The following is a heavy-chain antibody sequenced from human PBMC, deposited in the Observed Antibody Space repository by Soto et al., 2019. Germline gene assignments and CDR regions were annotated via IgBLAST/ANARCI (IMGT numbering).Heavy chain of an antibody. V-gene: IGHV3-23*01. CDR2: SSGSGGST. CDR1: GFTFSSYA. CDR3: AHSRDYYDSSGYLDD. Sequence: GGSLRLSCAASGFTFSSYAMSWVRQAPGKGLEWVSASSGSGGSTYYADSVKGRFTISRDNSKNTLYLQMNSLRAEDTAVYYCAHSRDYYDSSGYLDDWGQGTLVTVSS. D-gene: IGHD3-22*01. J-gene: IGHJ4*02.